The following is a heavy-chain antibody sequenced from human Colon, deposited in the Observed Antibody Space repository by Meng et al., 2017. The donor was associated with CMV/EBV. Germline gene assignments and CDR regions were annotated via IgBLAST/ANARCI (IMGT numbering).Heavy chain of an antibody. CDR1: GFTFSNYG. J-gene: IGHJ6*02. D-gene: IGHD3-10*01. Sequence: GESLKISCVASGFTFSNYGIYWVRQAPGKGLEWVAFISFDGSHKYYEDSVKGRFTLSRDNPENTVYLQMNTLRDEDTAMYYCAKDRGYSDYSYYAMDVWGQGTTVTVSS. CDR2: ISFDGSHK. V-gene: IGHV3-30*02. CDR3: AKDRGYSDYSYYAMDV.